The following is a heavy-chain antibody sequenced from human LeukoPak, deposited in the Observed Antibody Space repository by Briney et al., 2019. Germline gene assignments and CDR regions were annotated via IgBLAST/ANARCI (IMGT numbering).Heavy chain of an antibody. V-gene: IGHV1-18*01. J-gene: IGHJ3*02. CDR1: GYTFTSYG. CDR3: ARSRSTYYDFWSGYYSGEIDAFDI. Sequence: APVKVSCKASGYTFTSYGISWVRQAPGQGLEWMGWISAYNGNTNYAQKLQGRVTMTTDTSTSTAYMELRSLRSDDTAVYYCARSRSTYYDFWSGYYSGEIDAFDIWGQGTVVTVSS. D-gene: IGHD3-3*01. CDR2: ISAYNGNT.